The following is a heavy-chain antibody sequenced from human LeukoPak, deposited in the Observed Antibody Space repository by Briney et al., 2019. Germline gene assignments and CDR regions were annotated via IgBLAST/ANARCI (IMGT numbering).Heavy chain of an antibody. CDR2: MNPNSGNT. V-gene: IGHV1-8*01. CDR3: ARVVDSFLDY. J-gene: IGHJ4*02. CDR1: GYTFTRYG. D-gene: IGHD3-9*01. Sequence: ASVKVSCKASGYTFTRYGMNWVRQAPGQGLEWMGWMNPNSGNTGYAQKFQGRVTMTRNTSISTAYMELSSLRSEDTAVYYCARVVDSFLDYWGQGTLVTVSS.